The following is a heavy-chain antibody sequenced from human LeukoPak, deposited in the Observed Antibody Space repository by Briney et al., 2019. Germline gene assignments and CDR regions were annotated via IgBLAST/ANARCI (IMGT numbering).Heavy chain of an antibody. Sequence: SQTLPLTCTVSGGSISSGGYYWSWIRQHPGKGLEWIGYIYYSGSTYYNPSLKSRVTISVDTSKNQFSLKLSSVTAADTAVYYCAREIGYSNWIDYWGQGTLVTVPS. V-gene: IGHV4-31*03. CDR3: AREIGYSNWIDY. D-gene: IGHD5-24*01. CDR1: GGSISSGGYY. J-gene: IGHJ4*02. CDR2: IYYSGST.